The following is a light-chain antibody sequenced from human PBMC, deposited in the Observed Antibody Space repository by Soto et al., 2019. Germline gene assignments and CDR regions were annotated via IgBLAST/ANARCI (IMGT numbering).Light chain of an antibody. V-gene: IGKV3-20*01. CDR3: QQYGSSPQT. Sequence: EIVLTQSPGTLSLSPGERATLSCRASQSVSSSSLAWYQQKPGQAPRLLIYGTSIRATDIPDRFSGSGSATDFTLTISRLEPEDFAVYYCQQYGSSPQTFGQGTKVEVK. J-gene: IGKJ1*01. CDR2: GTS. CDR1: QSVSSSS.